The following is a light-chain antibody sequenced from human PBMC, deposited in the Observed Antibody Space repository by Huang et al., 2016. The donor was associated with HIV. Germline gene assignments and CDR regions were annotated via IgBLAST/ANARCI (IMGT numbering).Light chain of an antibody. CDR3: QQHINWPFT. CDR1: QSISSY. V-gene: IGKV3-11*01. CDR2: DAA. J-gene: IGKJ3*01. Sequence: ETVLTQSPATLSLSPGERATLSCRASQSISSYLTWFQQKPGQAPRLLIYDAANRATGIPARFSGSGSGTDFTLTISSLEPEDFAVYYCQQHINWPFTFGPGTKVDIK.